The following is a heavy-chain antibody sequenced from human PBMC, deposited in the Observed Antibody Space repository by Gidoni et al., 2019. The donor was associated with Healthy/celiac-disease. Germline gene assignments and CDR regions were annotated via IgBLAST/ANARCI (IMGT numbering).Heavy chain of an antibody. D-gene: IGHD3-10*01. Sequence: QVQLVQSGAEVKKPGASVKVSCKPSGYTFTSYYMHWVRQAPGQGLEWMGIINPSGGSTSYAQKFQGRVTMTRDTSTSTVYMELSSLRSEDTAVYYCARARGPGSGRIGVSIDYWGQGTLVTVSS. CDR3: ARARGPGSGRIGVSIDY. CDR1: GYTFTSYY. V-gene: IGHV1-46*01. CDR2: INPSGGST. J-gene: IGHJ4*02.